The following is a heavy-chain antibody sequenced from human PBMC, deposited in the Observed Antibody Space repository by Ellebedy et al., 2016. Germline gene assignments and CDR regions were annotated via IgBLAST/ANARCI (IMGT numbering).Heavy chain of an antibody. CDR1: GGTFSSYA. J-gene: IGHJ4*02. V-gene: IGHV1-18*01. CDR2: ISAYNGNT. D-gene: IGHD3-16*02. Sequence: ASVKVSCKASGGTFSSYAISWVRQAPGQGLEWMGWISAYNGNTNYAQKLQGRVTMTTDTSTSTAYMELRSLRSDDTAVYYGARDPDHFGAFDYVWGSYRTLDYWGQGTLVTVSS. CDR3: ARDPDHFGAFDYVWGSYRTLDY.